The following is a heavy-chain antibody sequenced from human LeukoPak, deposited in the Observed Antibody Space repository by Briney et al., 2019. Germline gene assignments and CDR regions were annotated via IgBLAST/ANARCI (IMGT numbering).Heavy chain of an antibody. CDR1: GYTFTGYY. V-gene: IGHV1-2*04. CDR3: AMTSQWELKDLGYFDY. Sequence: ASVKVSCKASGYTFTGYYMHWVRQAPGQGLEWMGWINPNSGGTNYAQKFQGWVTMTRDTSISTAYMELSRLRSDDTAVYYCAMTSQWELKDLGYFDYWGQGTLVTVSS. D-gene: IGHD1-26*01. CDR2: INPNSGGT. J-gene: IGHJ4*02.